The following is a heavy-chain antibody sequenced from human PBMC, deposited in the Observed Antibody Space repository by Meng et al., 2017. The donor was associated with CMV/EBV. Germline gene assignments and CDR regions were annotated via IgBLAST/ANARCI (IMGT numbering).Heavy chain of an antibody. J-gene: IGHJ5*02. CDR3: AREGTDYSNPRVWFDP. CDR1: GYTFTGYY. D-gene: IGHD4-11*01. V-gene: IGHV1-2*02. Sequence: GESLKISCKASGYTFTGYYMHWVRQAPGQGLEWMGWINPNSGGTNYAQKFQGRVTMTRDTSISTAYMELSRLRSDDTAVYYCAREGTDYSNPRVWFDPWGQGTLVTVSS. CDR2: INPNSGGT.